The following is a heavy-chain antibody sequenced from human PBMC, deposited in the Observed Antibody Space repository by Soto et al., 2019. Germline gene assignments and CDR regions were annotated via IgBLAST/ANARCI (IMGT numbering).Heavy chain of an antibody. V-gene: IGHV4-59*01. CDR2: IYYSGST. CDR1: GGSISSYY. J-gene: IGHJ6*02. Sequence: SETLSLTCTVSGGSISSYYWSWIRQPPGKGLEWIGYIYYSGSTNYNPSLKSRVTISVDTSKNQFSLKLSSVTAADTAVYYCARAGYCSSTSCYTRFVQDYYGMDVWGQGTTVTV. D-gene: IGHD2-2*02. CDR3: ARAGYCSSTSCYTRFVQDYYGMDV.